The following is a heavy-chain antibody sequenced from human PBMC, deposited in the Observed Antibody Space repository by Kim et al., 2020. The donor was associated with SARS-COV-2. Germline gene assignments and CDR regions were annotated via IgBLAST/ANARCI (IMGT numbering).Heavy chain of an antibody. V-gene: IGHV4-39*07. CDR3: ARDHFGWLLAPYGMDV. J-gene: IGHJ6*02. Sequence: SLRVRVTISVDTPKNQFSLKLSSVTAADTAVYYCARDHFGWLLAPYGMDVWGQGTTVTVSS. D-gene: IGHD3-9*01.